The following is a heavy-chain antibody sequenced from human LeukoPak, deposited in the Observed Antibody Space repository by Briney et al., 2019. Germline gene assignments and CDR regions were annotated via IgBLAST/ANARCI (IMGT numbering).Heavy chain of an antibody. D-gene: IGHD6-19*01. CDR1: GFTFSSYS. V-gene: IGHV3-21*01. Sequence: GGSLRLSCAASGFTFSSYSMNWVRQAPGKGLEWVSSISSSSSYIYYADSVKGRFTISRDNAKNSLYLQMNSLRAEDTAVYYCARSHEGWYEVDYWGQGTLVTVSS. CDR2: ISSSSSYI. CDR3: ARSHEGWYEVDY. J-gene: IGHJ4*02.